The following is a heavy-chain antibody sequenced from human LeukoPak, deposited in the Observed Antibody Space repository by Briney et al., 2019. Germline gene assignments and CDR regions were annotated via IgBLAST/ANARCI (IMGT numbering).Heavy chain of an antibody. D-gene: IGHD4-17*01. CDR2: IYHSGST. V-gene: IGHV4-30-2*01. CDR1: GGSISSGGYS. CDR3: ARDRYGDHTYFDY. J-gene: IGHJ4*02. Sequence: SETLSLTCTVSGGSISSGGYSWSWIRQPPGKGLEWIGYIYHSGSTYYNPSLKSRVTISVDRSKNQFSLKLNSVTAADTAVYYCARDRYGDHTYFDYWGQGTLVTVSS.